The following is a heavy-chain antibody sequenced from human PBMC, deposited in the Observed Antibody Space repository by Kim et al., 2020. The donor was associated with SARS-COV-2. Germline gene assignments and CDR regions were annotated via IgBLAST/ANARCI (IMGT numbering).Heavy chain of an antibody. Sequence: KYSQKFQGRVTSTRDTAASTAYMELSSLRSEDTAVYYCARGVGATGNFDYWGQGTLVTVSS. D-gene: IGHD1-26*01. J-gene: IGHJ4*02. V-gene: IGHV1-3*01. CDR3: ARGVGATGNFDY.